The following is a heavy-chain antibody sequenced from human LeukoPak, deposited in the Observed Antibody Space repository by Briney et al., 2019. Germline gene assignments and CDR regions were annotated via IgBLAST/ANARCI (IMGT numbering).Heavy chain of an antibody. V-gene: IGHV3-33*01. D-gene: IGHD3-10*01. CDR2: IWYDGSNK. Sequence: PGRSLRLSCAASGFTFSSYGMHWVRQAPGKGLEWVAVIWYDGSNKYYADSVKGRFTIPRDNSKNTLYLQMNSLRAEDTAVYYCARDWGTGRSGKDYWGQGTPVTVSS. CDR3: ARDWGTGRSGKDY. J-gene: IGHJ4*02. CDR1: GFTFSSYG.